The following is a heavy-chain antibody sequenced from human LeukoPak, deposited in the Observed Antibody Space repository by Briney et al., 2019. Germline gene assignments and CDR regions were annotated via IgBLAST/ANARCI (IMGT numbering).Heavy chain of an antibody. CDR3: ARLTWITDY. CDR1: GGSISSSSSF. D-gene: IGHD5-12*01. J-gene: IGHJ4*02. Sequence: SETLSLTCTVSGGSISSSSSFWGWIRQPPGRGLEWIGHIKNGGSPNYNPPLKSRVTISLDTSKNQFSLTVSSVTAADTAVYYCARLTWITDYWGQGTLVTVSS. V-gene: IGHV4-39*01. CDR2: IKNGGSP.